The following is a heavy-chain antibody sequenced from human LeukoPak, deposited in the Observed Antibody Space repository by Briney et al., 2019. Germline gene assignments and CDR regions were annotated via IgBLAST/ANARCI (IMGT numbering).Heavy chain of an antibody. D-gene: IGHD3-3*01. CDR2: IIPIFGTA. CDR3: ASSGRNYDFWSGYFNY. CDR1: GGTFSSYA. J-gene: IGHJ4*02. Sequence: PVKVSCKASGGTFSSYAISWVRQAPGQGLEWIGGIIPIFGTANYAQKFQGRVTITTDESTSTAYMELSSPRSEDTAVYYCASSGRNYDFWSGYFNYWGQGTLVTVSS. V-gene: IGHV1-69*05.